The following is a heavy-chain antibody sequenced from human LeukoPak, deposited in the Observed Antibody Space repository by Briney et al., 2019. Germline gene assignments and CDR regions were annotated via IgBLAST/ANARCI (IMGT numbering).Heavy chain of an antibody. CDR2: IYSGGST. V-gene: IGHV3-53*01. CDR1: GFTFSNDE. J-gene: IGHJ5*01. Sequence: PGGSLRLSCAASGFTFSNDEMNWVRQAPGKGLEWVSVIYSGGSTYYADSVKGRFTISRDNSKNTLYLQMNSLRAEDTAVYYCARDFPKFDSWGQGTLVTVSS. CDR3: ARDFPKFDS.